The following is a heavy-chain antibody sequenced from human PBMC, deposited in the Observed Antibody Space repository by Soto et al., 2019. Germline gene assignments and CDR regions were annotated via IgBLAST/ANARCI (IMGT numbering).Heavy chain of an antibody. J-gene: IGHJ3*02. CDR2: IYSGGST. V-gene: IGHV3-53*02. Sequence: EVQLVETGGGLIQPGGSLRLSCADSAFTVSGNYMNWVRQAPGKGLEWVSVIYSGGSTSYADSVEGRFTISSDNSKNTLYLQMNSLRAEDTAVYHCASSGAYSSGWTDVFDIWGHGTMVTVSS. CDR3: ASSGAYSSGWTDVFDI. D-gene: IGHD6-25*01. CDR1: AFTVSGNY.